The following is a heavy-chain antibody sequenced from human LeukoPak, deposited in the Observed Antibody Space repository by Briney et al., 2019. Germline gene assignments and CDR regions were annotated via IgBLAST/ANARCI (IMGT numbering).Heavy chain of an antibody. CDR1: GFTFSSYG. Sequence: GGSLRLSCAASGFTFSSYGMHWVRQAPGKGLEWVAFIRYDGSNKYYADSVKGRFTISRDNSKNTLYLQMNSLRAEDTAVYYCAKAGYYYGSGSYYNNFDYWGQGTLVTVSS. D-gene: IGHD3-10*01. CDR3: AKAGYYYGSGSYYNNFDY. CDR2: IRYDGSNK. J-gene: IGHJ4*02. V-gene: IGHV3-30*02.